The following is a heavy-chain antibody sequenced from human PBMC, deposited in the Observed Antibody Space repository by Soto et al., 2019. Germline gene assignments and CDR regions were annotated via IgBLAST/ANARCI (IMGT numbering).Heavy chain of an antibody. D-gene: IGHD1-26*01. CDR3: AKALVGEVGATDY. CDR2: ITRTDST. J-gene: IGHJ4*02. V-gene: IGHV3-23*01. CDR1: GFTFSNYA. Sequence: PGGSLRLSCTASGFTFSNYAMSWVRQAPGKGLEWVSAITRTDSTYYADSVKGRFTIPRDNSRNTLYLQMNSLGAEDAALYYCAKALVGEVGATDYWGQGTLVTVSS.